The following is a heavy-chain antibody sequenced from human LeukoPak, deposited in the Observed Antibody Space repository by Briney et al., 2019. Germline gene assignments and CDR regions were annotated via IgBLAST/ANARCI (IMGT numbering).Heavy chain of an antibody. CDR1: GFTVSSKY. J-gene: IGHJ4*02. Sequence: GWSLRLSCAASGFTVSSKYMSWVRQAPGKGLEWVSVIYSGGSTYYADSVKGRFTISRDNSKNTLYLQMNSLRAEDTAVYYCARYSDRGEWYPCHWGQGTLVTVSS. CDR3: ARYSDRGEWYPCH. V-gene: IGHV3-66*01. D-gene: IGHD3-3*01. CDR2: IYSGGST.